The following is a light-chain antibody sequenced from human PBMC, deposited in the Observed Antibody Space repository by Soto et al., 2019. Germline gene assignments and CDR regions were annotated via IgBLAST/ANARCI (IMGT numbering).Light chain of an antibody. V-gene: IGLV3-1*01. J-gene: IGLJ2*01. Sequence: SYELTQPPSVSVSPGQTASITCSGDKLGDKFAYWYQQKPGQSPVLVIYEDSKRPSGIPERFSGSNSGNTATLTISGTQAMAEADYYCQAWDSSSVVFGGGTKLTVL. CDR1: KLGDKF. CDR3: QAWDSSSVV. CDR2: EDS.